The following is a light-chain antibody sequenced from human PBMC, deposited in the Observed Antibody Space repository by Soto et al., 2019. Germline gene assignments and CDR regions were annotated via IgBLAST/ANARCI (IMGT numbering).Light chain of an antibody. Sequence: DIVMTQSPDSLAVSLGERATINCNSSQSLLSSSNNQNYLDWYQQKTGQPPRLLIYWAYARESGVPDRFTGSGSGTEFTLTISSLQAEDVEVYYCQQCYSTPPTFGQGTKLEIK. V-gene: IGKV4-1*01. CDR1: QSLLSSSNNQNY. CDR2: WAY. J-gene: IGKJ2*01. CDR3: QQCYSTPPT.